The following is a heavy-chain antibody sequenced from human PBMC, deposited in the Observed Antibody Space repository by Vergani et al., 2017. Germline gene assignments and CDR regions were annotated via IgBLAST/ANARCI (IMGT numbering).Heavy chain of an antibody. V-gene: IGHV1-69*08. CDR1: GGPFSSYT. CDR2: IIPILGIA. Sequence: QVQLVQSGAEVKKPGSSVKVSCKASGGPFSSYTISWVRQAPGQGLEWMGRIIPILGIANYAQKFQGRVTITADKSTSTAYMGLSSLRSEDTAVYYCAGDILVRGVISFDYWGQGTLVTVSS. J-gene: IGHJ4*02. CDR3: AGDILVRGVISFDY. D-gene: IGHD3-10*01.